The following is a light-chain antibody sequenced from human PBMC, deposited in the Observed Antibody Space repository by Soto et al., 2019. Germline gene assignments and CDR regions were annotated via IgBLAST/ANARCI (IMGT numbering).Light chain of an antibody. CDR2: DAS. CDR3: HQRSNWPPWT. V-gene: IGKV3-11*01. CDR1: HSVDSN. Sequence: VLTQSPATLSLSPGERATLSCRASHSVDSNLAWYQHRPGQAPRLLIYDASNRATGIPARFSGSGSGTDFTLTISSLEPEDFAVYFCHQRSNWPPWTFGQGTKVDIK. J-gene: IGKJ1*01.